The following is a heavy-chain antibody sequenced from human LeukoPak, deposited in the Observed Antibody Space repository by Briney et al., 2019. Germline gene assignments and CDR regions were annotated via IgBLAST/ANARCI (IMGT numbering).Heavy chain of an antibody. CDR3: ARLLWFGEFLTGPTDP. D-gene: IGHD3-10*01. J-gene: IGHJ5*02. Sequence: ASVKVSCKASGYTFTGHYMHWVRQAPGQGLEWMGWINPNGGATKSAQKFQGRVTMTRDTSISTVYMELTSLTSDDTAVYYCARLLWFGEFLTGPTDPWGQGNQVIVSS. V-gene: IGHV1-2*02. CDR1: GYTFTGHY. CDR2: INPNGGAT.